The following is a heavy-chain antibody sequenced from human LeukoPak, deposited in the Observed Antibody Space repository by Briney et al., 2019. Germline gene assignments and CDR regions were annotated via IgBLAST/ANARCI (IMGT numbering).Heavy chain of an antibody. CDR3: AKLNEYGDYGRLGLDY. D-gene: IGHD4-17*01. CDR1: GYSFSTYG. J-gene: IGHJ4*02. Sequence: QPGGSLRLSCTAAGYSFSTYGMHWVRQAPGKGLEWVAFIRYDGSNKDYADSVKGRFTISRDNSKGTPYLQMSNLRPADTAVYYCAKLNEYGDYGRLGLDYWGQGNLVTVSS. V-gene: IGHV3-30*02. CDR2: IRYDGSNK.